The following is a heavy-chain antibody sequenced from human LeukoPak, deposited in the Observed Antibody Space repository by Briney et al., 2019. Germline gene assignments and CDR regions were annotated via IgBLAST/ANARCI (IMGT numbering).Heavy chain of an antibody. Sequence: ASVKVSCKASVYSFTSHYMHLVRQAPGQGLEWMGLINPSGSSTLYAQKFQGRVTMTRDMSTTTDYMELSSLRYEDTAVYYCARDQTAAAGEFDYWGQGTLVTVSS. D-gene: IGHD6-13*01. J-gene: IGHJ4*02. CDR3: ARDQTAAAGEFDY. CDR2: INPSGSST. V-gene: IGHV1-46*01. CDR1: VYSFTSHY.